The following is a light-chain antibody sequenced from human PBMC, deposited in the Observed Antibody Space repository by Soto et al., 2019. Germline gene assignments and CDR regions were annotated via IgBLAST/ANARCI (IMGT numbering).Light chain of an antibody. CDR1: QSISSW. CDR2: DAS. CDR3: QEYNSYSYP. V-gene: IGKV1-5*01. Sequence: DIQMTQSPSTLSASVGDRVTITCRASQSISSWLAWYQKRPGKAPNLLIYDASSLDSGVPSRFSGSGSGTEFTLTISSRQPDDSGTYYCQEYNSYSYPFGQGTKLQIK. J-gene: IGKJ2*01.